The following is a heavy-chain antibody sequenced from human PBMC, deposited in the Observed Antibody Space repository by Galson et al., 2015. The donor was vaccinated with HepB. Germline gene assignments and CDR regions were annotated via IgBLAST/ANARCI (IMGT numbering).Heavy chain of an antibody. CDR3: ARVGDGLAAAGTGAFDI. Sequence: SVKVSCKASGYTFISYGISWVRQAPGQGLEWMGWISGYNGNTNYAQKLQGRVTMTTETSTSTAYMELRSLRSDDTAVYYCARVGDGLAAAGTGAFDIWGQGTMVTVSS. CDR2: ISGYNGNT. V-gene: IGHV1-18*04. D-gene: IGHD6-13*01. J-gene: IGHJ3*02. CDR1: GYTFISYG.